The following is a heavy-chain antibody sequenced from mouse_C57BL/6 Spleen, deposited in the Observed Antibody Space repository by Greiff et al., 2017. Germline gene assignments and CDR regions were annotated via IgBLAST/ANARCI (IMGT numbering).Heavy chain of an antibody. Sequence: VKLMESGAELVKPGASVKLSCKASGYTFTEYTIHWVKQRSGQGLEWIGWFYPGSGSIKYNEKFKDKATLTADKSSSTVYMELSRLTSEDSAVYFCARHRAYYSNYDYAMDYWGQGTSVTVSS. CDR3: ARHRAYYSNYDYAMDY. CDR2: FYPGSGSI. CDR1: GYTFTEYT. J-gene: IGHJ4*01. D-gene: IGHD2-5*01. V-gene: IGHV1-62-2*01.